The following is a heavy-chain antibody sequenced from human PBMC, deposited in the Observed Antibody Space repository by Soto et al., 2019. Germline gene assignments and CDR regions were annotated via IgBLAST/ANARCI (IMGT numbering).Heavy chain of an antibody. D-gene: IGHD3-9*01. CDR2: IKPDGSEK. V-gene: IGHV3-7*03. CDR1: GFTLSSYW. Sequence: AGSLRLGCTASGFTLSSYWMSWVRQAPGKGLEWVANIKPDGSEKYSVDSVKGRFTISRDNAKDSLYLQMNSLRAEDTAIYYCAREYYDILTGYYNGWFDPWGQGALVTVSS. CDR3: AREYYDILTGYYNGWFDP. J-gene: IGHJ5*02.